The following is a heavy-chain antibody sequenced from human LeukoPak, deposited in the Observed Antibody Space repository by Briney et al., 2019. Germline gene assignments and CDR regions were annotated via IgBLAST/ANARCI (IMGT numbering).Heavy chain of an antibody. CDR1: GYTLTELS. J-gene: IGHJ4*02. CDR2: FDPEDGET. CDR3: ATAGDSSGYYPGD. V-gene: IGHV1-24*01. Sequence: VASVKVSCKVSGYTLTELSMRWVRQAPGKGLEWMGGFDPEDGETIYAQKSQGRVTMTEDTSTDTAYMELSSLRSEDTAVYYCATAGDSSGYYPGDWGQGTLVTVSS. D-gene: IGHD3-22*01.